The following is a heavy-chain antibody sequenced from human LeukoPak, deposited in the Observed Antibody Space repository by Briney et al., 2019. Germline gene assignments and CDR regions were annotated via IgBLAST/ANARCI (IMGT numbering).Heavy chain of an antibody. CDR3: AKEFNRGLPDY. D-gene: IGHD2-21*01. CDR1: GFTVSNNY. V-gene: IGHV3-30*18. CDR2: ISYDGSNE. J-gene: IGHJ4*02. Sequence: GGSLRLSCVVSGFTVSNNYMSWVRQAPGKGLEWVAVISYDGSNEYYADSVKGRFTISRDNSKNTLYLQMSSLRAEDTAVYYCAKEFNRGLPDYWGQGTLVTVPS.